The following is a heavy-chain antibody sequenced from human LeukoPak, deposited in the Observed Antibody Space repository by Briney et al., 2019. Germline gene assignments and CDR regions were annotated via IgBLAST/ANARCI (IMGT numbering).Heavy chain of an antibody. CDR3: VKEASKTFGIYTADY. Sequence: PGGSLRLSCAASGFTFSSSAIGWGRRAPQKGLEWVSAIPASGPKTYYTGSVRGRFTISRDNSKNTVYLQMQSLRAEDTAVYYCVKEASKTFGIYTADYWGQGTLVTVSS. J-gene: IGHJ4*02. D-gene: IGHD3-16*01. CDR2: IPASGPKT. CDR1: GFTFSSSA. V-gene: IGHV3-23*01.